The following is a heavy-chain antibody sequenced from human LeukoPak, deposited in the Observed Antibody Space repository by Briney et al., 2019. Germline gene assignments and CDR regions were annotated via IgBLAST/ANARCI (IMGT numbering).Heavy chain of an antibody. Sequence: ASVKVSCKASGYTFTGYYMHWVRQAPGQGLEWMGRINPNSGGTNYAQKFQGRVTMTRDTSISTAYMELSRLRSDDTAVYYCARDMVTMVRGVNQLGYWGQGTLATVSS. CDR1: GYTFTGYY. CDR2: INPNSGGT. D-gene: IGHD3-10*01. J-gene: IGHJ4*02. V-gene: IGHV1-2*06. CDR3: ARDMVTMVRGVNQLGY.